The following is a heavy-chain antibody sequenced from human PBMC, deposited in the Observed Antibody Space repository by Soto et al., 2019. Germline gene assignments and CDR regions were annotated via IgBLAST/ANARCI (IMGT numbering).Heavy chain of an antibody. D-gene: IGHD3-22*01. CDR2: IYHSGST. Sequence: LSLTCAVSGGSISSGGYSWSWIRQPPGKGLEWIGYIYHSGSTYYNPSLKSRVTISVDRSKNQFSLKLSSVTAADTAVYYCARASGPGYYDSSGYVLDWGQGTLVTVSS. V-gene: IGHV4-30-2*01. J-gene: IGHJ4*02. CDR3: ARASGPGYYDSSGYVLD. CDR1: GGSISSGGYS.